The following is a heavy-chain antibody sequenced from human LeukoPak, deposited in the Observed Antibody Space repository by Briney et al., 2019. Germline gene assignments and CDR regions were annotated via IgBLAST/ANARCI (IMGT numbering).Heavy chain of an antibody. CDR3: AKEFTYYYGSAHYVLDY. J-gene: IGHJ4*02. CDR2: MSYDGSNK. CDR1: GFTFSSYG. D-gene: IGHD3-10*01. V-gene: IGHV3-30*18. Sequence: PGRSLRLSCAASGFTFSSYGMHWVRQAPGKGLEWVAVMSYDGSNKYYADSVKGRFTISRDNSKNTLYLQMNSLRAEDTAVYYCAKEFTYYYGSAHYVLDYWGQGTLVTVSS.